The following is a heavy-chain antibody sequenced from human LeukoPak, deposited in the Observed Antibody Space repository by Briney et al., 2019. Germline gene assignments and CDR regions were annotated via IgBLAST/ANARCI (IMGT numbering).Heavy chain of an antibody. J-gene: IGHJ6*03. CDR2: ITPIFGTA. Sequence: SVKVSCKASGGTFSSYAISWVRQAPGQGLEWMGGITPIFGTANYAQRFQGSVTITADESTSTAYIELSSLRSEDTAVYYCARDGYYDSSGYDYYYYMDVWGKGTTVTVSS. D-gene: IGHD3-22*01. CDR3: ARDGYYDSSGYDYYYYMDV. CDR1: GGTFSSYA. V-gene: IGHV1-69*01.